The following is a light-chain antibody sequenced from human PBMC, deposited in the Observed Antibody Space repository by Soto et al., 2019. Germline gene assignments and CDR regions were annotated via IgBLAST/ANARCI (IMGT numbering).Light chain of an antibody. CDR1: SSNIGARYD. V-gene: IGLV1-40*01. Sequence: QSVLTQPPSVSGAPGQRVTISCTGSSSNIGARYDVHWYQQLPGTAPKLLIYGNSNRPSGVPDRFSGSKSGTSASLAITGLQADDEANYYCQSYDSSLSAWVFGGGTKLTVL. CDR3: QSYDSSLSAWV. J-gene: IGLJ3*02. CDR2: GNS.